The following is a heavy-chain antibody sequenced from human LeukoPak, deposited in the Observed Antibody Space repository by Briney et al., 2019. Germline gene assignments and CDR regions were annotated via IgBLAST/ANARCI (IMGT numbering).Heavy chain of an antibody. Sequence: PGGSLRLSCAASGLTFSSFWMSWVRQAPGKGLEWVANIKHDGSETYYLDFVKGRFTISRDNAKNLLYIQMNSLRAEDTAVYYCARKWLFNYFDNWGQGTPVTVSS. CDR2: IKHDGSET. V-gene: IGHV3-7*01. CDR3: ARKWLFNYFDN. J-gene: IGHJ4*02. CDR1: GLTFSSFW. D-gene: IGHD3-22*01.